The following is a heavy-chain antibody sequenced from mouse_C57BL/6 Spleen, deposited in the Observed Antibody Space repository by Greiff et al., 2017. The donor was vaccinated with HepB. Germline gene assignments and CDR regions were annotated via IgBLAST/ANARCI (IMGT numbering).Heavy chain of an antibody. CDR3: AREGIYYDYGGFAY. Sequence: VQLVESGPGLVQPSQSLSITCTVSGFSLTSYGVHWVRQSPGKGLEWLGVIWSGGSTDYNAAFISRLSISKDNSKSQVFFKMNSLQADDTAIYYCAREGIYYDYGGFAYWGQGTLVTVSA. CDR2: IWSGGST. D-gene: IGHD2-4*01. J-gene: IGHJ3*01. V-gene: IGHV2-2*01. CDR1: GFSLTSYG.